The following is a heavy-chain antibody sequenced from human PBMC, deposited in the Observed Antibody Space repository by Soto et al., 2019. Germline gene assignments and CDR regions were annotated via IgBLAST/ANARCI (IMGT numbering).Heavy chain of an antibody. CDR3: ARENYDFWSGYYLDY. D-gene: IGHD3-3*01. Sequence: VHGYRKNPGKGLVWVSHIKSDGTVTHYTDSVRGRFIIPRDNAKNTLFLQMNSLRAEDTAVYYCARENYDFWSGYYLDYWGQGTLVTVSS. V-gene: IGHV3-74*01. J-gene: IGHJ4*02. CDR2: IKSDGTVT.